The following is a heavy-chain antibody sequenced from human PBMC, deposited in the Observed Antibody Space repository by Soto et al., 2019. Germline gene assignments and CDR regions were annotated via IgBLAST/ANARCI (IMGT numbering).Heavy chain of an antibody. J-gene: IGHJ4*02. V-gene: IGHV2-5*01. D-gene: IGHD1-7*01. CDR3: AHLIVGITGTTRFDY. CDR2: IYWNDDK. CDR1: GFSLSTSGVG. Sequence: QITLKESGPTLVKPTQTLTLTCTFSGFSLSTSGVGVGWFRQHPGKAVEWLALIYWNDDKRYSPSLKSRLTINKDTSKNQVVPTMTNMDPMDTATYYCAHLIVGITGTTRFDYWGQGTLVTVSS.